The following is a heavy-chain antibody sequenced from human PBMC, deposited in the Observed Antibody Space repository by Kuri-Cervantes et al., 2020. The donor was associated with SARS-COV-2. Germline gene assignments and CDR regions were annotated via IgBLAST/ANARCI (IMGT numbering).Heavy chain of an antibody. V-gene: IGHV3-7*03. J-gene: IGHJ6*03. CDR1: GFIFSNFW. CDR2: IKEDGSGQ. D-gene: IGHD3-3*01. CDR3: ARRYTDVLGFLEWPGKTQYYYYIDV. Sequence: GESLKISCAASGFIFSNFWMNWVRQAPGKGLEWVAKIKEDGSGQYYVDSAKGRFTISRDNAKNTLYLQMNSLRAEDTAVYYCARRYTDVLGFLEWPGKTQYYYYIDVWGKGTTVTVSS.